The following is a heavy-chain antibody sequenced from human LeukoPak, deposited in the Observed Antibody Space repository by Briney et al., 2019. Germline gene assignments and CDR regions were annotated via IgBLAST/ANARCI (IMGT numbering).Heavy chain of an antibody. D-gene: IGHD1-14*01. CDR1: GYTFTGYY. CDR2: INPNSGGT. J-gene: IGHJ6*03. Sequence: GASVKVSCKASGYTFTGYYMHWVRQAPGQGLEWMGWINPNSGGTNYAQKFQGRVTMTRDTSISTAYMELSRLRSDDTAVYYCARGRMNPKKTYYYYYYMDVWGKGTTVTVSS. V-gene: IGHV1-2*02. CDR3: ARGRMNPKKTYYYYYYMDV.